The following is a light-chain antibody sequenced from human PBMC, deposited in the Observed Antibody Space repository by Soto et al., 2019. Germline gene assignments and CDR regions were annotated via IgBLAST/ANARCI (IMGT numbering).Light chain of an antibody. V-gene: IGKV3-11*01. CDR1: QSVSSY. J-gene: IGKJ4*01. CDR2: DAS. Sequence: EIVLTQSPSTLSLSPGERATLSCRASQSVSSYLAWYQQKPGQAPRLLIYDASNRATGIPARFSGSGSGTDFTITISSLEHADFAVYYCQQRSNWPPLTFGGGTKVEIK. CDR3: QQRSNWPPLT.